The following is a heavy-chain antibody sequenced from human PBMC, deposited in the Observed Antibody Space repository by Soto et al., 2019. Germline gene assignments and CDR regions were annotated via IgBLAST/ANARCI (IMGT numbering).Heavy chain of an antibody. Sequence: PSETLSLTCTVSGGSISSSSYYWGWIRQPPGKGLEWIGSIYYSGSTYYNPSLKSRVTISVDTSKNQFSLKLSSVTAADTAVYYCARQGDIVLMVYAITGGNWFDPWGQGTVVTV. CDR3: ARQGDIVLMVYAITGGNWFDP. CDR2: IYYSGST. V-gene: IGHV4-39*01. D-gene: IGHD2-8*01. J-gene: IGHJ5*02. CDR1: GGSISSSSYY.